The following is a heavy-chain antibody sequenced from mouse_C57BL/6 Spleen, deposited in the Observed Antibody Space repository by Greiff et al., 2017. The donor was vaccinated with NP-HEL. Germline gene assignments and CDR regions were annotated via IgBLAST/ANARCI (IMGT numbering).Heavy chain of an antibody. Sequence: EVKVVDSGGGLVQPGGSLKLSCAASGFTFSDYYMYWVRQTPEKRLEWVAYISNGGGSTYYPDTVKGRFTISRDNAKNTLYLQMSRLKSEDTAMYYCARHDSNLYYAMDYWGQGTSVTVSS. CDR2: ISNGGGST. D-gene: IGHD2-5*01. J-gene: IGHJ4*01. CDR3: ARHDSNLYYAMDY. V-gene: IGHV5-12*01. CDR1: GFTFSDYY.